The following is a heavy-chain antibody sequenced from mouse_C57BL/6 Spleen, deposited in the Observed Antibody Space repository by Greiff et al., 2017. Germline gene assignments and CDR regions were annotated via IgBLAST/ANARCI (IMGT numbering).Heavy chain of an antibody. Sequence: VQLKESGAELVRPGASVTLSCKASGYTFTDYEMHWVKQTPVHGLEWIGAIDPETGGTAYNQKFKGKAILTADKSSSTAYMELRSLTSEDSADYYGTRRTYDGYYYFDYWGQSTTLTVSS. D-gene: IGHD2-3*01. CDR2: IDPETGGT. V-gene: IGHV1-15*01. CDR3: TRRTYDGYYYFDY. J-gene: IGHJ2*01. CDR1: GYTFTDYE.